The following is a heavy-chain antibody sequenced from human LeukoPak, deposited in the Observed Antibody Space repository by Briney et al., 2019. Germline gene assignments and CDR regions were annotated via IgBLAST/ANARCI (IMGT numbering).Heavy chain of an antibody. CDR2: IYSRGST. J-gene: IGHJ6*03. CDR1: GFTVSSNY. D-gene: IGHD2-15*01. CDR3: ARLIVVVVAATRGYMDV. Sequence: PGGSLRLSCAASGFTVSSNYMSWVRQAPEKGLEWVSIIYSRGSTYYADSVKGRFTISRDNSKNTLYLQVNSLRADDTAVYYCARLIVVVVAATRGYMDVWGKGTTVTVSS. V-gene: IGHV3-66*03.